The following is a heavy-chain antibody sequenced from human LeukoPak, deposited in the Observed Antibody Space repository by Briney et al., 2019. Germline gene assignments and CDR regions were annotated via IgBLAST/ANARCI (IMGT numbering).Heavy chain of an antibody. J-gene: IGHJ4*02. D-gene: IGHD5-18*01. CDR2: ISSGSSTI. CDR3: ARGSNYGADH. Sequence: XVRQAPGEGLEWVSSISSGSSTIYYADSVKGRFTISRDNARNSLYLQMNSLRADDTAVYYCARGSNYGADHWGQGSLVTVSS. V-gene: IGHV3-48*01.